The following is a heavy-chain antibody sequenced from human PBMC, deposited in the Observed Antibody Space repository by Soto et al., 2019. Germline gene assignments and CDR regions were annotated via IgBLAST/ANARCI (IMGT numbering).Heavy chain of an antibody. Sequence: GETLKISCKGSGYSFTIYWISWVRQMPGKGLEGMGGIDPRDSYTNYSPSFQGHVTISYDKSISTAYLQWSSLKASGTAMYYCATCGGDCSAFDIWGQGTMVTVS. CDR2: IDPRDSYT. D-gene: IGHD2-21*02. CDR1: GYSFTIYW. V-gene: IGHV5-10-1*01. CDR3: ATCGGDCSAFDI. J-gene: IGHJ3*02.